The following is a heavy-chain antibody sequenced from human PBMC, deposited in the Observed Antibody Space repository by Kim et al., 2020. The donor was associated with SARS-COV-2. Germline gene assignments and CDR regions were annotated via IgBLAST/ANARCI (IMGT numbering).Heavy chain of an antibody. V-gene: IGHV1-18*04. Sequence: ASVKVSCKASGYTFTSYGISWVRQAPGQGLEWMGWISAYNGNTHYAQKLQGRVTMTTDTSTSTAYMELRSLRSDDTAVYYCARVGSHDFWSGYYTDWVWDTDYWGQGTLVTVSS. J-gene: IGHJ4*02. D-gene: IGHD3-3*01. CDR2: ISAYNGNT. CDR1: GYTFTSYG. CDR3: ARVGSHDFWSGYYTDWVWDTDY.